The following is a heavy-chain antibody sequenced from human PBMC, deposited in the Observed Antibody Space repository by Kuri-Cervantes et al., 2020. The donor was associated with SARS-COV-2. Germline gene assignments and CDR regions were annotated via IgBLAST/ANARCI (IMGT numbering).Heavy chain of an antibody. D-gene: IGHD7-27*01. CDR2: ISITSGAI. J-gene: IGHJ4*02. CDR1: GFTLSSYH. CDR3: ARDLRLGKSLDY. Sequence: GESLKISCTVSGFTLSSYHMSWVSQAPGKGPEWISYISITSGAIYYADSVKGRFTISRDNAKNSLYLQMSSLRAEDTAVYYCARDLRLGKSLDYWGQGTLVTVSS. V-gene: IGHV3-48*04.